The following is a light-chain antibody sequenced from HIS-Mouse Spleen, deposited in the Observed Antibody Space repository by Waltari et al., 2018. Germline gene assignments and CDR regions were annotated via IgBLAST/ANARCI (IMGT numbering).Light chain of an antibody. J-gene: IGLJ1*01. CDR3: SSYAGSNNSLYV. CDR1: SSDVGGYNY. CDR2: EVS. V-gene: IGLV2-8*01. Sequence: QSALTQPPSASGSPGQSVTIPCTGTSSDVGGYNYVSWYQHHPGKAPKLMIYEVSKRHSGVPDRFSGSKSGNTASLTVSGLQAEDEADYYCSSYAGSNNSLYVFGTGTKVTVL.